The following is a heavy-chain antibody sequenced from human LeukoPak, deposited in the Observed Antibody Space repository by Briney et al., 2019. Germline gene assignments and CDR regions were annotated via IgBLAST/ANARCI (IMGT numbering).Heavy chain of an antibody. CDR1: GYTFTGYY. CDR2: INPNSGGT. V-gene: IGHV1-2*02. J-gene: IGHJ4*02. D-gene: IGHD5-12*01. Sequence: ASVKVSCKASGYTFTGYYMHWVRQAPGQGLEWMGWINPNSGGTNYAQKFQGRVTMTRDTSISTAYMELSRLRSDDTAVYYCARHASGYDLPPDYWGQGTLVTVSS. CDR3: ARHASGYDLPPDY.